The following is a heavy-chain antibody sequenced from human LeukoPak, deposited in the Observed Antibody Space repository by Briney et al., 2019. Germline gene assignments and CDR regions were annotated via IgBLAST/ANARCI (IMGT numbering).Heavy chain of an antibody. Sequence: NPGGSLRLSCAASGFTFTNYAMTWVRQAPGKGLVWVAATVGIGPDTYHADSVKGRFTISRDNSKNILYLQMNSLRVEDTAVYYCTKASAARCIGVFCYPFDHWGQGTLVTVSS. CDR3: TKASAARCIGVFCYPFDH. CDR2: TVGIGPDT. D-gene: IGHD2-15*01. V-gene: IGHV3-23*01. CDR1: GFTFTNYA. J-gene: IGHJ4*02.